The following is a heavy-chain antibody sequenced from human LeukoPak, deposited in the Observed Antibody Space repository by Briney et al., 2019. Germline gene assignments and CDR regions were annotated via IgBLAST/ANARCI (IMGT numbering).Heavy chain of an antibody. CDR2: ISGSGSST. Sequence: GGSLRLSCAASGFTFSSYAMSWVRQAPGKGLEWLSSISGSGSSTYYADSVKGRFTISRGNSKNMLYLQMISLRADDTAVYFCAKVDGITIFEVFDYWGQGTLVTVSS. V-gene: IGHV3-23*01. CDR1: GFTFSSYA. D-gene: IGHD3-3*01. CDR3: AKVDGITIFEVFDY. J-gene: IGHJ4*02.